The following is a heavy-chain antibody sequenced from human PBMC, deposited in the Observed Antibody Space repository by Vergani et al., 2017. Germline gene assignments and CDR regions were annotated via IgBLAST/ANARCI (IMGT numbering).Heavy chain of an antibody. CDR3: AKKGGSLYYYGVDV. Sequence: QEQLLQSGGGVVQPGGSLRISCIGSGYTFGHFDMHRVRQAPGKGLAWVDFIRYDGSNPQYIDSVKGRFTISRDNSKDTLFLHMNGLRPEETGTYVCAKKGGSLYYYGVDVWVQGTTITVSS. D-gene: IGHD1-26*01. CDR1: GYTFGHFD. J-gene: IGHJ6*02. CDR2: IRYDGSNP. V-gene: IGHV3-30*02.